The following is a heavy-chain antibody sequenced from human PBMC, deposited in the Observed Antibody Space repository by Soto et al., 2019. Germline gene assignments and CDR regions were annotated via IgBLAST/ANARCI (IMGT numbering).Heavy chain of an antibody. Sequence: QVQLVQSGAEVKKPGASVKVFCKASGYTFTSYYMHWVRQAPGQGLEWMGIINPSGGSTSYAQKFQGRVTMTRDTSTSTVYMELSSLRSEDTAVYYCARVALASVSGYYPVFDYWGQGTLVTVSS. J-gene: IGHJ4*02. CDR3: ARVALASVSGYYPVFDY. D-gene: IGHD3-22*01. CDR2: INPSGGST. V-gene: IGHV1-46*03. CDR1: GYTFTSYY.